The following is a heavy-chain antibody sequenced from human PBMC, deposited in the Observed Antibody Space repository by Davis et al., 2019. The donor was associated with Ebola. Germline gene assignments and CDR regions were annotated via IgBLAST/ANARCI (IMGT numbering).Heavy chain of an antibody. V-gene: IGHV1-69*13. CDR3: ARGWIPPRGLGVLWFREGYNWFDP. Sequence: AASVKASCKASGATFTTYAISWVRKAPGQGLEWMEGIIPIFGTANYAQKFQGRVTITADESTSTAYMELSSLRSEDTAVYYCARGWIPPRGLGVLWFREGYNWFDPWGQGTLVTVSS. J-gene: IGHJ5*02. CDR2: IIPIFGTA. CDR1: GATFTTYA. D-gene: IGHD3-10*01.